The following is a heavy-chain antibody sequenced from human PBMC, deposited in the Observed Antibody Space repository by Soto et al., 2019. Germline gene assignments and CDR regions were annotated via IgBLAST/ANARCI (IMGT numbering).Heavy chain of an antibody. J-gene: IGHJ5*02. CDR3: ARAEPGPTDNWFDP. D-gene: IGHD1-1*01. V-gene: IGHV4-30-4*01. CDR2: IYYSGST. Sequence: KSSETLSLTCTVSGGSISSGDYYWSWIRQPPGKGLEWIGYIYYSGSTYYNPSLKSRVTISVDTSKNQFSLKLSSVTAADTAVYYCARAEPGPTDNWFDPWGPGTLVTVSS. CDR1: GGSISSGDYY.